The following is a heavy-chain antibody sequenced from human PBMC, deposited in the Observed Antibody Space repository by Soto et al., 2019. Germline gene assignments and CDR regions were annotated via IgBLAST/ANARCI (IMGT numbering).Heavy chain of an antibody. CDR2: IYYSGST. CDR3: ARYAQGYSSTYFDY. J-gene: IGHJ4*02. CDR1: GGSISIYY. V-gene: IGHV4-59*01. D-gene: IGHD6-13*01. Sequence: SETLSLTCTVSGGSISIYYWSWIRQPPGKGLEWIGYIYYSGSTNYNPSLKSRVTLSVDTSKNQFSLKLSSVTAADTAVYYCARYAQGYSSTYFDYWRQGTLATVSS.